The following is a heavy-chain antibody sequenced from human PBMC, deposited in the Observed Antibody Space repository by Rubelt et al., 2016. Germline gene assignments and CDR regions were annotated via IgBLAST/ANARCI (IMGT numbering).Heavy chain of an antibody. D-gene: IGHD3-22*01. V-gene: IGHV4-34*01. CDR1: GGSFSGYY. CDR3: ARVPRTYYYDSSGYYSFDY. J-gene: IGHJ4*02. Sequence: QVQLQQWGAGLLKPSETLSLTCAVYGGSFSGYYWSWIRQPPGKGLEWIGEINHSGSTNYNPSLKSRVTISVDTSKNQFSLKLSSVTAADTAVYYCARVPRTYYYDSSGYYSFDYWGQGTLVTVSS. CDR2: INHSGST.